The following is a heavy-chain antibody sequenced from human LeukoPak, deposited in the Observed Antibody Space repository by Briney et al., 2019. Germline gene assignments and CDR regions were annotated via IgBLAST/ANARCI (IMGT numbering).Heavy chain of an antibody. CDR2: INHNGNVN. Sequence: GGPLRLSCAASGFTFSSYWMNWARQAPGKGLEWVASINHNGNVNYYVDPVKGRFTISRDNAKNSLYLQMSNLRAEDTAVYFCARGGGLDVWGQGATVTVSS. CDR3: ARGGGLDV. V-gene: IGHV3-7*03. CDR1: GFTFSSYW. D-gene: IGHD3-16*01. J-gene: IGHJ6*02.